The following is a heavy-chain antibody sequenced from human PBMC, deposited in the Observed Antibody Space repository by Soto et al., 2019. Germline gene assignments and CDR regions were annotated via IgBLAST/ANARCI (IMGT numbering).Heavy chain of an antibody. CDR1: GFTFSSYA. J-gene: IGHJ4*02. V-gene: IGHV3-23*01. CDR2: ISGSGGST. D-gene: IGHD6-6*01. Sequence: SLRLSCAASGFTFSSYAMSWVRQAPGKGLEWVSVISGSGGSTYYADSVEGRFTISRDNSKNTLYLQMNSLRAEDTAVYYCAKVHLKVAARRDYYFDYWGQGALVTVSS. CDR3: AKVHLKVAARRDYYFDY.